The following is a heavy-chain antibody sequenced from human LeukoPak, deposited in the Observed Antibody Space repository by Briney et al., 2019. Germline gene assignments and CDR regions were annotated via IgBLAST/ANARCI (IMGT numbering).Heavy chain of an antibody. CDR2: IYPSGAT. CDR3: AGYHNWFLNDH. CDR1: GGSFNDYY. J-gene: IGHJ4*02. V-gene: IGHV4-34*01. Sequence: SETLSLTCAVYGGSFNDYYWSWFRQPPGKGLEWIGEIYPSGATFYNPSLKSRVTVSKDTSKSQFSLNLRFVTAADTALYYCAGYHNWFLNDHWGQGTLVTVSS. D-gene: IGHD1-1*01.